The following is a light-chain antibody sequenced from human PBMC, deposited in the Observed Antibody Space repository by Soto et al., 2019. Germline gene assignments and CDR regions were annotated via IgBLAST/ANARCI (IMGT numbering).Light chain of an antibody. V-gene: IGKV1-39*01. J-gene: IGKJ1*01. CDR3: QQSYSTPCT. CDR2: AAS. Sequence: DIQMTQSPSSLSASVGDRVTITCRASQSISSYLNWYQQKPGKAPKLLIYAASSLQSGVPSRFSGSGSGTDFNLTISSLQPEDFATYYCQQSYSTPCTFGQGTTLEIK. CDR1: QSISSY.